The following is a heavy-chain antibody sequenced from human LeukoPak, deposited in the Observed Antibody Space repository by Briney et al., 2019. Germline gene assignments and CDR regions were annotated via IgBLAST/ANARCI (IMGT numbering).Heavy chain of an antibody. J-gene: IGHJ4*02. CDR1: GLTFSSYW. Sequence: GRSLSLSCAVSGLTFSSYWMHWVRQASGKGLVWVLSINSDGSGKSYADSVKSRFTISRDNAKNTLYLQMNSLRSEDTAVYYCVKTNDYWGQGTLVTVSS. CDR3: VKTNDY. V-gene: IGHV3-74*01. D-gene: IGHD1-1*01. CDR2: INSDGSGK.